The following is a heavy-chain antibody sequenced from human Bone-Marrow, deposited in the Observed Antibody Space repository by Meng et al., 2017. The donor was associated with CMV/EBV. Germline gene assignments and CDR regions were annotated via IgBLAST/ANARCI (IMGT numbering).Heavy chain of an antibody. CDR3: GRDVTASASLDY. CDR1: AFSASINY. CDR2: IYSAGST. Sequence: GGSLRLSCAASAFSASINYMSWVRQAPGKGLEWVSTIYSAGSTFYADSVKGRFTISRDNSKNTVYLQMNSLRAEDTAVYYGGRDVTASASLDYWGQGALVTVSS. D-gene: IGHD6-13*01. V-gene: IGHV3-53*01. J-gene: IGHJ4*02.